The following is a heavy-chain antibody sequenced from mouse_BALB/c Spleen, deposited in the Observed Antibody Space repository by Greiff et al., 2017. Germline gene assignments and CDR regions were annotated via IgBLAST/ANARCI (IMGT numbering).Heavy chain of an antibody. V-gene: IGHV5-4*02. J-gene: IGHJ3*01. Sequence: EVNLVESGGGLVKPGGSLKLSCAASGFTFSDYYMYWVRQTPDKRLEWVATISDGGSYTYYPDSVKGRFTISRDNAKNNLYLQMSSLKSEDTAMYYCARAGAYGNYAWFAYWGQGTLVTVSA. CDR3: ARAGAYGNYAWFAY. D-gene: IGHD2-1*01. CDR2: ISDGGSYT. CDR1: GFTFSDYY.